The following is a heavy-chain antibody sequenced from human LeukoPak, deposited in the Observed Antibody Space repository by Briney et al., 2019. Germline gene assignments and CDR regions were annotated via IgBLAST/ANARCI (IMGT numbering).Heavy chain of an antibody. CDR2: IKEDGSEK. Sequence: GGSLRLSCAASGFTFSTYWMSWVRQAPGKGLEWVANIKEDGSEKYYVDSVKGRFTISRDNSKNTLYLQMNSLRPEDTAIYYCAKDHLFYGDYQGGYFDLWGRGTLVTVSS. J-gene: IGHJ2*01. CDR1: GFTFSTYW. CDR3: AKDHLFYGDYQGGYFDL. V-gene: IGHV3-7*01. D-gene: IGHD4-17*01.